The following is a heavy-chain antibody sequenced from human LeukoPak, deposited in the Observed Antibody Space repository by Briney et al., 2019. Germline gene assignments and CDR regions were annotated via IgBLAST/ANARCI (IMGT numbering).Heavy chain of an antibody. D-gene: IGHD6-6*01. CDR2: IRYDGSNK. CDR1: GFTFSSYG. V-gene: IGHV3-30*02. Sequence: PGGSLRLSCAASGFTFSSYGMHLVRQAPGKGLEWVAFIRYDGSNKYYADSVKGRFTISRDNSKNTLYLQMNSLRAEDTAVYYCAEDLGDIAARLYYYYYMDVWGKGTTVTVSS. J-gene: IGHJ6*03. CDR3: AEDLGDIAARLYYYYYMDV.